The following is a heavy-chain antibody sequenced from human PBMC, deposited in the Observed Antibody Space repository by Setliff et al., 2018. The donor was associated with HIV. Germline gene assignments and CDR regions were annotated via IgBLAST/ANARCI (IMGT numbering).Heavy chain of an antibody. CDR2: INWNGGST. CDR3: ARSPYYDILTGYYTVWYFDL. J-gene: IGHJ2*01. V-gene: IGHV3-20*04. CDR1: GFTFDDYG. Sequence: GGSLRLSCAASGFTFDDYGMSWVCQAPGKGLEWVSGINWNGGSTGYADSVKGRFTISRDNAKNSLYLQMNSLRAEDTALYYCARSPYYDILTGYYTVWYFDLWGRGTLVTVSS. D-gene: IGHD3-9*01.